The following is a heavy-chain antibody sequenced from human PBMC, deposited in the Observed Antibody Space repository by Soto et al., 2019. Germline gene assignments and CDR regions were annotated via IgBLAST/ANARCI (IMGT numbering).Heavy chain of an antibody. CDR3: ARAVAVPADFDY. V-gene: IGHV1-3*05. CDR1: GYTFTGYA. CDR2: INAGNGNT. Sequence: QVQLVQSGAEEKKPGASVKVSCKASGYTFTGYAMHWVRQAPGQRLEWMGWINAGNGNTKYSQKFQGRVTITRDTSASTAYMGRSSLRSEDTAVYYCARAVAVPADFDYWGQGTLVTVSS. J-gene: IGHJ4*02. D-gene: IGHD6-19*01.